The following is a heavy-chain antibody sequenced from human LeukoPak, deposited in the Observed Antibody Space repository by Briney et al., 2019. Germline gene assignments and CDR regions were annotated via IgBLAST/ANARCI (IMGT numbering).Heavy chain of an antibody. Sequence: PSETLSLTCAVSGYSISSGYYWGWIRQPPGKGLEWIGSIYHSGSTYYNPSLKSRVTISVDTSKNQFSLKLSSVTAADTAVYYCARLTPDWSHYYYYYYMDVWGKGTTVTVSS. V-gene: IGHV4-38-2*01. D-gene: IGHD3-9*01. CDR3: ARLTPDWSHYYYYYYMDV. J-gene: IGHJ6*03. CDR1: GYSISSGYY. CDR2: IYHSGST.